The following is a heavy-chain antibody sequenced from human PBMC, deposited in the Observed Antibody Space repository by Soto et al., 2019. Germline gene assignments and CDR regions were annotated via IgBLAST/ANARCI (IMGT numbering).Heavy chain of an antibody. CDR2: ISYDGSNK. CDR3: AKDSYYNSSWYGHYYYYDMDV. J-gene: IGHJ6*02. CDR1: GFTFSSYG. V-gene: IGHV3-30*18. D-gene: IGHD6-13*01. Sequence: QVKLVESGGGVVQPGRSLRLSCAASGFTFSSYGMHWVRQAPGKGLEWVAVISYDGSNKYYADSVKGRFTISRDNSKYTLSLQMNSLRADDTAVYYCAKDSYYNSSWYGHYYYYDMDVWGQGTTVTVSS.